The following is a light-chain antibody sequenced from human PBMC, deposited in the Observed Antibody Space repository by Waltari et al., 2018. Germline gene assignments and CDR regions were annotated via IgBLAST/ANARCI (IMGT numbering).Light chain of an antibody. J-gene: IGKJ1*01. V-gene: IGKV3-20*01. CDR3: QKYEALPAT. CDR2: GAS. CDR1: QSVGRY. Sequence: SCRASQSVGRYVAWYQQKPGQAPRLLIYGASTRATGIPDRFSGSGSGTDFSLIISRLEPEDFAVYFCQKYEALPATFGQGTKVEIK.